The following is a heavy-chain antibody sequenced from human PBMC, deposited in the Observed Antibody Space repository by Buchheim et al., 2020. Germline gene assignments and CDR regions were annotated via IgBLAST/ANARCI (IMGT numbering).Heavy chain of an antibody. CDR2: TNHSGST. D-gene: IGHD6-6*01. CDR3: ARALSIAARRGWFDP. Sequence: QVQLQQWGAGLLKPSETLSLTCVVYGGSFSGYYWSWIRQPPGKGLEWIGETNHSGSTNYNPSLKSRVTISVDTSKNQFSLRLSSVTAADTAVYYCARALSIAARRGWFDPWGQGTL. J-gene: IGHJ5*02. CDR1: GGSFSGYY. V-gene: IGHV4-34*01.